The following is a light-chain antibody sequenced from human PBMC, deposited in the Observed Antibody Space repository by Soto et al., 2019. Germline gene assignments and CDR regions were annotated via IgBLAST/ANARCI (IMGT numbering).Light chain of an antibody. V-gene: IGKV4-1*01. J-gene: IGKJ4*01. CDR3: QQYYSTPLT. CDR1: QSILYNSNNKHY. CDR2: WAS. Sequence: DIVMTQSPDSLAVSLGERATINCKPSQSILYNSNNKHYLAWYQHKPGQPPRLLIYWASTRESGVPDRFSGSGSGRDFTLTIISLQPEDVAVYYCQQYYSTPLTFGGGTKVGIK.